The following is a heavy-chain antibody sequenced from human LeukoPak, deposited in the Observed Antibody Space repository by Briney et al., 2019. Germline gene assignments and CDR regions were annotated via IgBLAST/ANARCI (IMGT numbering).Heavy chain of an antibody. CDR1: GFTFSSYE. D-gene: IGHD1-1*01. V-gene: IGHV3-48*03. Sequence: GGSLRLSCAASGFTFSSYEMNWVRQAPGKGLEWVSYISSSGSTIYYADSVKGRFTISRDNAKNSLYLQMNSLRAEHTAVYYCARGVQLERLSYFDYWGQGTLVTVSS. CDR2: ISSSGSTI. J-gene: IGHJ4*02. CDR3: ARGVQLERLSYFDY.